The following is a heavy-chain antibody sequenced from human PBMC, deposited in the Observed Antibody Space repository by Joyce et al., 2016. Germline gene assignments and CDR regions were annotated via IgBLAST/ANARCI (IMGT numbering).Heavy chain of an antibody. Sequence: VQLVESGGGLVQPGGSLILSCAASGFIFSSKEMNWVRQAPGKGLEWIAYISRSGDLIHYADSVRGRFTISRDNAGSSLYLQMESLRAEDTAMYYCANPSCAVWGQGSLVTVSS. CDR2: ISRSGDLI. V-gene: IGHV3-48*03. J-gene: IGHJ4*02. CDR3: ANPSCAV. CDR1: GFIFSSKE.